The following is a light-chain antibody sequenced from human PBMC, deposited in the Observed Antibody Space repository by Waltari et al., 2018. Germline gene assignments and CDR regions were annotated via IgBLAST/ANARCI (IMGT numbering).Light chain of an antibody. CDR2: VKSDGSH. CDR1: SGHSNYV. J-gene: IGLJ3*02. CDR3: HTWGTGGDWV. V-gene: IGLV4-69*02. Sequence: QLVLTQSPSASASMGASVNLTSSLSSGHSNYVIAWHQQQPEKGPRYLMKVKSDGSHSKGDGIPDRFSGSSSGAERHLTISSLQSEDEADYYCHTWGTGGDWVFGGGTKLTVL.